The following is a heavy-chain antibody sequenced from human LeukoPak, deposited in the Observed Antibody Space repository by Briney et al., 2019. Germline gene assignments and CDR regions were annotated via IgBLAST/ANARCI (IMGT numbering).Heavy chain of an antibody. V-gene: IGHV3-23*01. CDR3: AKDRSPFSHYYFYYCMDV. CDR1: GFTFSSYA. CDR2: ISGSGVTT. Sequence: GGSLRLSCAASGFTFSSYAMSWVRQAPGKGLEWVSGISGSGVTTYYADSVKGRFTISRDNSNNTLYLHMSSLRAGDTAVYYCAKDRSPFSHYYFYYCMDVWGQGTTVTVSS. J-gene: IGHJ6*02.